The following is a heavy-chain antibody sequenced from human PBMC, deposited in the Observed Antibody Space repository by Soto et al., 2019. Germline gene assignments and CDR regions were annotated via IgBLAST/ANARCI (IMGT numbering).Heavy chain of an antibody. Sequence: PSETLSLTCTVSGGSIIXYYWSWXRQPAGKGLEWIGRIYTSGSTNYNPSLKSRVTMSVDTSKNQFSLKLSSVTAADTAVYYCARDQPYSGSYFDYWGQGTLVTVSS. CDR3: ARDQPYSGSYFDY. D-gene: IGHD1-26*01. CDR1: GGSIIXYY. V-gene: IGHV4-4*07. CDR2: IYTSGST. J-gene: IGHJ4*02.